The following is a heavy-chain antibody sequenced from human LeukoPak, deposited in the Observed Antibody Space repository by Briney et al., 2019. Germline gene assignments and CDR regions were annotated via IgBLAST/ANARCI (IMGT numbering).Heavy chain of an antibody. D-gene: IGHD2-15*01. CDR1: GFTFSSYA. J-gene: IGHJ4*02. V-gene: IGHV3-23*01. CDR3: AKVPTPSHVVVVAATFDY. Sequence: PGGSLRLSCAASGFTFSSYAMSWVRQAPGKGLEWVSAISGSGGSTYYADSVKGRFTISRDNSKNTLYLQMNSLRAEDTAVYYCAKVPTPSHVVVVAATFDYWGQGTLVTVSS. CDR2: ISGSGGST.